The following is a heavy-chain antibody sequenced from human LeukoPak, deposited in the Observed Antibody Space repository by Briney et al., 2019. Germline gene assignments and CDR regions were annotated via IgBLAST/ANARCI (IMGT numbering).Heavy chain of an antibody. CDR1: GYSISSGYY. Sequence: KPSETLSLTCTVSGYSISSGYYWGWIRQPPGKGLEWIGSIYHSGSTYYNPSLKSRVTISVDTSKNQFSLTLSSVTAADTAVYYCARGRGSYLKLVYYFDYWGQGTLVTVSS. CDR2: IYHSGST. V-gene: IGHV4-38-2*02. D-gene: IGHD1-26*01. J-gene: IGHJ4*02. CDR3: ARGRGSYLKLVYYFDY.